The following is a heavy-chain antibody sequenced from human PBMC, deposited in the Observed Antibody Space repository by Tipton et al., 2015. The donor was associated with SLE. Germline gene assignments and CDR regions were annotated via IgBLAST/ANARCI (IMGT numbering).Heavy chain of an antibody. CDR1: GGSISSYY. CDR2: IYYSGST. D-gene: IGHD2-2*02. J-gene: IGHJ4*02. V-gene: IGHV4-59*12. Sequence: GLVKPSETLSLTCIVSGGSISSYYWSWIRQPPGKGLEWIGYIYYSGSTSYNPSLKSRVTISVDTSKNQFSLNLSPVTAADTAVYYCARATTAISPFDYWGQGTLVTVSS. CDR3: ARATTAISPFDY.